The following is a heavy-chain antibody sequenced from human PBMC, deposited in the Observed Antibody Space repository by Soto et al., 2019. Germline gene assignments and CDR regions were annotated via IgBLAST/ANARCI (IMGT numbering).Heavy chain of an antibody. CDR1: GFTFSSYE. J-gene: IGHJ6*02. CDR3: AADNYGGNSGEPYYSYYGMDC. D-gene: IGHD4-17*01. CDR2: ISSSGSTI. Sequence: GGYLGLSCAASGFTFSSYEMNWVRQAPGKGLEWVSYISSSGSTIYYADSVKGRFTISRDNAKNSLYLQMNSLRAEDTAVYYCAADNYGGNSGEPYYSYYGMDCWCQGTTVSVS. V-gene: IGHV3-48*03.